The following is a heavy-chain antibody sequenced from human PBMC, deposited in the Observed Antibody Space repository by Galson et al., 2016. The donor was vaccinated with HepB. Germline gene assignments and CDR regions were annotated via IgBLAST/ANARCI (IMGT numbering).Heavy chain of an antibody. CDR1: GFTFSTYW. CDR3: ARDNWDDAGCSVDH. J-gene: IGHJ4*02. Sequence: SLRLSCAASGFTFSTYWMNWVRQAPGKGLVRLSRVNTDGSGADYADYVKGRFPISRDNSKNTRYLEMNSLRAEDTAVYYCARDNWDDAGCSVDHWGQGTLVTVSS. V-gene: IGHV3-74*01. CDR2: VNTDGSGA. D-gene: IGHD1-20*01.